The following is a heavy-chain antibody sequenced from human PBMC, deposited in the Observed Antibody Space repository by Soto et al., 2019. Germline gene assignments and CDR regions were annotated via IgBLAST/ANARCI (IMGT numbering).Heavy chain of an antibody. V-gene: IGHV1-18*01. CDR2: ISAYNGNT. J-gene: IGHJ6*02. Sequence: ASVKVSCKASGYTFTSYGISWVRQAPGQGLEWMGWISAYNGNTNYAQKLQGRVTMTTDTSTSTAYMELRSLRSDDTAVYYCARDCSGGSCYRVYDYGMDVWGQGTTVTVS. CDR3: ARDCSGGSCYRVYDYGMDV. CDR1: GYTFTSYG. D-gene: IGHD2-15*01.